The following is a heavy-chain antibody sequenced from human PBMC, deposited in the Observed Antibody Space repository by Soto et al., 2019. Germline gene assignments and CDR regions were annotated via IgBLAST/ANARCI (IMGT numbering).Heavy chain of an antibody. CDR3: ARINKPAYSSRWFLEH. CDR2: IDPNDSYT. Sequence: GESLKISCMASGSSFTTYWITWVRQMPANGLEWLGRIDPNDSYTNYNPSFQGHVTISADQPSSTEYLQWSSLKASDNAMYYCARINKPAYSSRWFLEHWGQGTLVTVSS. J-gene: IGHJ4*02. V-gene: IGHV5-10-1*01. CDR1: GSSFTTYW. D-gene: IGHD6-19*01.